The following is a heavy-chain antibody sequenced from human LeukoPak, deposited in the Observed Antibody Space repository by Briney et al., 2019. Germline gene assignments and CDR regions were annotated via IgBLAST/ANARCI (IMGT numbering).Heavy chain of an antibody. CDR3: ARDNTYMFDY. CDR1: GFTFSSYT. V-gene: IGHV3-74*01. J-gene: IGHJ4*02. CDR2: INTDGRTT. Sequence: GGSLRLSCAGSGFTFSSYTMNWVRQAPGKGLVWVAHINTDGRTTTYADSVKGRFTVARDNAKNTLYLEMNRLRAEDTAVYYCARDNTYMFDYWGQGTQVTVSS. D-gene: IGHD2-2*02.